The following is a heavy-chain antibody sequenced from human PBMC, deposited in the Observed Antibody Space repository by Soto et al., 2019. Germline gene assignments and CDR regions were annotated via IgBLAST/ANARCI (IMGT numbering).Heavy chain of an antibody. J-gene: IGHJ4*02. CDR1: GFTFSNYG. Sequence: EVQLVESGGGLVKPGGSLRLSCAASGFTFSNYGMNWVRQAPGTGLECVSSISSSSSYMYYADSVKGRFTISRDNAKNSLYLQMNSLRAEDTAVYYCARDCSSARCYGGHFDYWGQGTLVTVSS. V-gene: IGHV3-21*01. CDR3: ARDCSSARCYGGHFDY. D-gene: IGHD2-2*01. CDR2: ISSSSSYM.